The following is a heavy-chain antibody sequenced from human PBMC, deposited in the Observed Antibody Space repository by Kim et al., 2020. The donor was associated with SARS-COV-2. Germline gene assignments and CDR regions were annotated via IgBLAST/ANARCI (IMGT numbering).Heavy chain of an antibody. Sequence: GGSLRLSCAASGFTVSSNDMSWVRQAPGKGLEWISVIYSSGNTDYAESVKGRFTTSRDTSKNTIYLQMNSLRAEDTAVYYCARGGALDVWGQGTTVTVSS. CDR2: IYSSGNT. D-gene: IGHD3-16*01. CDR3: ARGGALDV. V-gene: IGHV3-53*01. CDR1: GFTVSSND. J-gene: IGHJ6*02.